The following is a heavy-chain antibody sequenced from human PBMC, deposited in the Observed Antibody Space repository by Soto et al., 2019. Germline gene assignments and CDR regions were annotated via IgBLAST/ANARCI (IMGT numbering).Heavy chain of an antibody. CDR2: ISGSGGST. J-gene: IGHJ4*02. CDR1: GFTLRSYD. D-gene: IGHD5-12*01. CDR3: AKSSMDIVATIDY. V-gene: IGHV3-23*01. Sequence: GGSLRLPCAASGFTLRSYDMSWARQATGKGLEWVSAISGSGGSTYYEDSVEGRFTISRDNSKNALYLQMNSLRAEDTAVYYCAKSSMDIVATIDYWGQGTLVTVSS.